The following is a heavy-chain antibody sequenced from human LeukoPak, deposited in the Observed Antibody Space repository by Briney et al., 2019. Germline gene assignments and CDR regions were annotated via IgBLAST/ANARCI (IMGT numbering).Heavy chain of an antibody. J-gene: IGHJ3*01. V-gene: IGHV1-46*01. CDR1: GYTFTSYY. CDR2: INPSGGTT. D-gene: IGHD3-22*01. Sequence: ASVKVSCKASGYTFTSYYMHWVRQAPGQGLEWMGIINPSGGTTSYAQKFQGRVTMTRDTSTSKVYMELSSLKSEDTAAYYCASGMLGSYDSSGYYALGVWGQGTKVTVSS. CDR3: ASGMLGSYDSSGYYALGV.